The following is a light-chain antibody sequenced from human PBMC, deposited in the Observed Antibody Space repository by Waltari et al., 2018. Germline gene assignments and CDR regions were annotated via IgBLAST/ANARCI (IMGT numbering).Light chain of an antibody. CDR2: TAS. J-gene: IGKJ1*01. Sequence: DIQMTQSPSSLSASVGDRVTITCRASQTINTNLNWYQQKPGKPPNLLIHTASSLQIGVPSRFSGSGSGTDFTLTINSLQPEDFATYYCQQSYTTPTFGQGTKVEIK. CDR3: QQSYTTPT. V-gene: IGKV1-39*01. CDR1: QTINTN.